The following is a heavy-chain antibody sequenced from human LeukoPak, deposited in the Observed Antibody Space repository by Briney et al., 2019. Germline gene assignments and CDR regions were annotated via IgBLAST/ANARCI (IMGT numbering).Heavy chain of an antibody. CDR2: IWHSGST. CDR3: ARVLKTWELDAFDI. Sequence: SETRSLTCTVSGYSISSGYYWGWIRLPPGKGLEWIGSIWHSGSTYYNPSLKSRVTISVDTSKNQFSLKLNSVTAADTAVYYCARVLKTWELDAFDIWGQGTMVTVSS. J-gene: IGHJ3*02. CDR1: GYSISSGYY. D-gene: IGHD1-26*01. V-gene: IGHV4-38-2*02.